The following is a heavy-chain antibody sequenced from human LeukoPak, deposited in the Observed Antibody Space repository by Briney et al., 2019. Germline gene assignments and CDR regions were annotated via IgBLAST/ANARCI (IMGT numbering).Heavy chain of an antibody. Sequence: GGSLRLSCAASGFTFSSYAMSWVRQAPGKGLEWVSAISGSGGSTYYADSVKGRFTISRDNSKNTLYLQMNSLRAEDTAVYYCASGRGWSGSLGANWGQGTLVTVSS. CDR3: ASGRGWSGSLGAN. J-gene: IGHJ4*01. D-gene: IGHD3-3*01. CDR1: GFTFSSYA. CDR2: ISGSGGST. V-gene: IGHV3-23*01.